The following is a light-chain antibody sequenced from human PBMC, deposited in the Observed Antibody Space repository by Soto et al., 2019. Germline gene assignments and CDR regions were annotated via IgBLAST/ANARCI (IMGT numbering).Light chain of an antibody. J-gene: IGKJ2*01. CDR1: QRVSTY. V-gene: IGKV1-39*01. Sequence: DIQMTQSPSSLSASVGDRVTITCRASQRVSTYLNWYQQKPEKAPKLLIYAASSLQSGVPSRFSGSGSGTDFTLTISSLQPEHFATYYCQQSYSTPRTFGQGTKLEIK. CDR2: AAS. CDR3: QQSYSTPRT.